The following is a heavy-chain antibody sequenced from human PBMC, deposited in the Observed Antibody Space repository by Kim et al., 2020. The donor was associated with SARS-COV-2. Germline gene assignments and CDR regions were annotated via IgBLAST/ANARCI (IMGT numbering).Heavy chain of an antibody. Sequence: STTYADPVKGRFTISRDNAKHTLYLQMSSLRVEDTAVYYCARGNYHGMDVWGQGTTVTVSS. V-gene: IGHV3-74*01. CDR3: ARGNYHGMDV. J-gene: IGHJ6*02. CDR2: ST.